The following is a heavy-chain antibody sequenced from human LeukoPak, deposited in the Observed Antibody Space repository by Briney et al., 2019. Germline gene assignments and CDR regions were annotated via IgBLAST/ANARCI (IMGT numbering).Heavy chain of an antibody. Sequence: QPGGSLRLSCTASGFTFSTYSMNWVRQAPGKGLEWVSYISSSSSTIYYADSVKGRFTISRDNAKNSLYLQMNSLRDEDTAVYYCAKEGSGWFPDAFDIWGQGTMVTVSS. J-gene: IGHJ3*02. V-gene: IGHV3-48*02. CDR1: GFTFSTYS. D-gene: IGHD6-19*01. CDR2: ISSSSSTI. CDR3: AKEGSGWFPDAFDI.